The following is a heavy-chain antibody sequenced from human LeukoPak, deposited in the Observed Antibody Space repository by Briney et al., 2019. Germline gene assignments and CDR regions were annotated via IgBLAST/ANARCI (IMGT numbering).Heavy chain of an antibody. CDR3: ARDTVNGPFVISLDL. Sequence: PGGSLRLSCAASGFTFSSYSMNWVRQAPGKGPEWVSHISSGGNTKYYADSVRGRFTMSRDNVKNLLYLQMNSLRDEDTAVYYCARDTVNGPFVISLDLWGQGALVTVSS. CDR1: GFTFSSYS. D-gene: IGHD2-8*01. J-gene: IGHJ5*02. CDR2: ISSGGNTK. V-gene: IGHV3-48*02.